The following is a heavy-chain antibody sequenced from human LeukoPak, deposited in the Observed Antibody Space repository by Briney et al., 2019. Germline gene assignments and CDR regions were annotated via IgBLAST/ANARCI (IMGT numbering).Heavy chain of an antibody. V-gene: IGHV3-30*03. CDR3: ARRQGDAFDI. J-gene: IGHJ3*02. Sequence: GGSLRLSCAASGFTFSSYGMHWVRQAPGKGLEWVAVISYDGSNKYYADSLKGRFTISRDNSKNTLYLQMNSLRAEDTAVYYCARRQGDAFDIWGQGTMVTVSS. CDR2: ISYDGSNK. CDR1: GFTFSSYG.